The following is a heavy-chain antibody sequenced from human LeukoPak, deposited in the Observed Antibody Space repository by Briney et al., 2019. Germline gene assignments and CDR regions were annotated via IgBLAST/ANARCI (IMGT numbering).Heavy chain of an antibody. D-gene: IGHD1-26*01. CDR1: GFTFRKYG. J-gene: IGHJ4*02. Sequence: PGGSLRLSCAASGFTFRKYGMSWVRQAPGKGLEWVSVVDDSAETTHYADSVKGRFFISGDNSKNTVHLQMNSLRAEDTALYYCARVAGSYSIRPFDFWGQGTVVIVSS. CDR3: ARVAGSYSIRPFDF. V-gene: IGHV3-23*01. CDR2: VDDSAETT.